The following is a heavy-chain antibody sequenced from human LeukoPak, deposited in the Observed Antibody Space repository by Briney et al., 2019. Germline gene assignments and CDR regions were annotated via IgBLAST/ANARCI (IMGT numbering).Heavy chain of an antibody. CDR2: INSDGSST. CDR1: GFTFSSYW. V-gene: IGHV3-74*01. CDR3: ARGFGQLWFGELLHYDY. D-gene: IGHD3-10*01. Sequence: GGSLRLSCAASGFTFSSYWMHWVRQAPGKGLVWVSRINSDGSSTNYADSVKGRFTISRDNAKKTLYLQMNSLRAEDTAVYYCARGFGQLWFGELLHYDYWGQGTLVTVSS. J-gene: IGHJ4*02.